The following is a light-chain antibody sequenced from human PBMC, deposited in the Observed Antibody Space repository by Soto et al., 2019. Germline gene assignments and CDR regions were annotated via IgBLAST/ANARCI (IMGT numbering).Light chain of an antibody. CDR1: QSVSSN. CDR2: DAS. CDR3: QQYNDWPYT. J-gene: IGKJ2*01. Sequence: EILMTQSPATLSVSPGERATLSCRASQSVSSNLAWYQQKPGQAPRLLIYDASTRATGIPGRFSRGGSGTEFTLTICTLRSEDLAVYYYQQYNDWPYTFGQGTKLQIK. V-gene: IGKV3-15*01.